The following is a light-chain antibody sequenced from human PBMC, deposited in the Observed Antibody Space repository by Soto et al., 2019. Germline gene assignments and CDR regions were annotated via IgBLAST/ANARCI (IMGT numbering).Light chain of an antibody. CDR1: QNLGSGY. J-gene: IGKJ1*01. CDR3: QQYDTSPRP. V-gene: IGKV3-20*01. CDR2: AAS. Sequence: IVLNQSPGTLSLTKGDRATLSCRASQNLGSGYLAWYQQKPGQAPRILIYAASSRATGIPDRFSGSGSGTDFSLTISRLEPEDFAVYYCQQYDTSPRPFGQGTMVDI.